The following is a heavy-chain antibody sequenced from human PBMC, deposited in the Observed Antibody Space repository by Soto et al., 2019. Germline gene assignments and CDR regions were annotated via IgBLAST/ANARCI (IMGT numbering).Heavy chain of an antibody. V-gene: IGHV4-59*08. CDR2: IYYSGCT. Sequence: LETRSLACIIWGSSISSCYWCCIRQPPGEGLEWIGYIYYSGCTNYIPSLKSRVTISVDTSKNQFSLKLSSVTAADTAVYYCAGHGWELLGAFDIWGQGTMVTVSS. D-gene: IGHD1-26*01. J-gene: IGHJ3*02. CDR1: GSSISSCY. CDR3: AGHGWELLGAFDI.